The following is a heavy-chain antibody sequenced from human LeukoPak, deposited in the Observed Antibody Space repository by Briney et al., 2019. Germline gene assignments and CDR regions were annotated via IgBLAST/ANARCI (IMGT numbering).Heavy chain of an antibody. CDR2: IKSKTDGGTI. Sequence: SGGSLRLSCAVFGSGFPFSNAWMSWVRQAPGKGLEWVGRIKSKTDGGTIDYAAPVKGRFTMSRDDSKNMLYLQLNSLKNEDTAVYYCTTGWLDYWGQGSLVTVSS. CDR1: GFPFSNAW. J-gene: IGHJ4*02. D-gene: IGHD2-15*01. CDR3: TTGWLDY. V-gene: IGHV3-15*01.